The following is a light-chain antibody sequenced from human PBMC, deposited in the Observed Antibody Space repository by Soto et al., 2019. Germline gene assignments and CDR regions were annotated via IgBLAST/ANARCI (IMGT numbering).Light chain of an antibody. CDR1: QSVSTY. J-gene: IGKJ4*01. Sequence: EIVLTQSPATLSLSPGERATLSCRASQSVSTYLAWYQHKPGQAPSLLIYDASNRATGVPARFSGSGSGTDFTLTITALEPEDFALYYCQQRSNWPPVFGGGTKVDIK. CDR3: QQRSNWPPV. V-gene: IGKV3-11*01. CDR2: DAS.